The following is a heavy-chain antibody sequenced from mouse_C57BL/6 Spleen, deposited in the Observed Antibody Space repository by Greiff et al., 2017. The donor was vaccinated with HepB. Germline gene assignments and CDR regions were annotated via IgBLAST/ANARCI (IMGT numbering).Heavy chain of an antibody. J-gene: IGHJ1*03. V-gene: IGHV5-4*03. Sequence: EVKLVESGGGLVKPGGSLKLSCAASGFTFSSYAMSWVRQTPEKRLEWVATISDGGSYTYYPDNVKGRFTISRDNAKNNLDLQMSHLKSEDTAMYYCASHWYFDVWGTGTTVTVSS. CDR1: GFTFSSYA. CDR3: ASHWYFDV. CDR2: ISDGGSYT.